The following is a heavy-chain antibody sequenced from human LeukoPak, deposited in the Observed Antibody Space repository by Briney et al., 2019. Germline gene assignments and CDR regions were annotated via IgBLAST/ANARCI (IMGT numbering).Heavy chain of an antibody. CDR3: ARDFHYYGMDV. J-gene: IGHJ6*02. CDR2: IYSGGST. V-gene: IGHV3-53*01. Sequence: GGSLRLSCAASGFTVSSNYMSWVRQAPGKGVEWVSVIYSGGSTYYADSVKGRFTISRDNSKNTLYLQMNSLRAEDTAVYYCARDFHYYGMDVWGQGTTVTVSS. CDR1: GFTVSSNY.